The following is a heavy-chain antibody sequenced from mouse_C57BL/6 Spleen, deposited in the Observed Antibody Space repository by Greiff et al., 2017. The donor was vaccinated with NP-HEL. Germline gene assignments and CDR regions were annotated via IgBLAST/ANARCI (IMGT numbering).Heavy chain of an antibody. V-gene: IGHV1-39*01. CDR2: INPNYGTT. Sequence: VQLQQSGPELVKPGASVKISCKASGYSFTDYNMNWVKQSNGKSLEWIGVINPNYGTTSYNQKFKGKATLTVDQSSSTAYMQLSSLTSEDSAVYFCAPLDSSGYVPFAYWGQGTTLTVSS. D-gene: IGHD3-2*02. CDR3: APLDSSGYVPFAY. CDR1: GYSFTDYN. J-gene: IGHJ2*01.